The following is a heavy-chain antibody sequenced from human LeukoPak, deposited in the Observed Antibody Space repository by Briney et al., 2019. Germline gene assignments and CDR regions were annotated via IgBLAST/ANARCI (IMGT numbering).Heavy chain of an antibody. CDR3: ARGGTLHGFDI. V-gene: IGHV3-74*01. CDR1: GFTFSSYW. D-gene: IGHD3-16*01. Sequence: GGSLRLSCVASGFTFSSYWLHWVRQAPGTGLVWVSRVNSDGSGTIYLDSVKGRFTISRDNAKNTLYLQMSSLRADDTAVYYCARGGTLHGFDIWGRGTVVTVSS. CDR2: VNSDGSGT. J-gene: IGHJ3*02.